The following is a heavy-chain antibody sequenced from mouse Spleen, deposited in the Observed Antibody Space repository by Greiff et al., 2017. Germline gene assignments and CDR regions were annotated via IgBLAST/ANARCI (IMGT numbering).Heavy chain of an antibody. D-gene: IGHD4-1*01. CDR2: ISNLAYSI. CDR1: GFTFSDYG. Sequence: EVKVVESGGGLVQPGGSRKLSCAASGFTFSDYGMAWVRQAPGKGPEWVAFISNLAYSIYYADTVTGRFTISRENAKNTLYLEMSSLRSEDTAMYYCAREEGLGWFAYWGQGTLVTVSA. J-gene: IGHJ3*01. CDR3: AREEGLGWFAY. V-gene: IGHV5-15*02.